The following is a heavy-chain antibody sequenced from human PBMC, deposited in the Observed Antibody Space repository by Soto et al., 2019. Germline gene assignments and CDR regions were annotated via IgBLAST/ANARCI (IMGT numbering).Heavy chain of an antibody. CDR1: GYTFSSYG. Sequence: ASVKVSCKASGYTFSSYGINWVRQAPGQGLEWLGWISPYNDDTKYAQMLQGRVTMTTDTSSRTAYMALRSLRSDDTAVYFCARGGYYDSSGSRNYHYYGMDFWGQGTTV. CDR3: ARGGYYDSSGSRNYHYYGMDF. J-gene: IGHJ6*02. D-gene: IGHD3-22*01. V-gene: IGHV1-18*01. CDR2: ISPYNDDT.